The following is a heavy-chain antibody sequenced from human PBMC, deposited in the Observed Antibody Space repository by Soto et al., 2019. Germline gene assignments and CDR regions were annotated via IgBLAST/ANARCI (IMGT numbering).Heavy chain of an antibody. V-gene: IGHV3-49*03. CDR3: TRARPTTYYYDSSGPGAFDI. CDR1: GFTFGDYA. D-gene: IGHD3-22*01. J-gene: IGHJ3*02. Sequence: GGSLRLSCTASGFTFGDYAMSWFRQAPGKGLEWVGFIRSKAYGGTTEYAASVKGRFTISRDDSKSIAYLQMYSLKTEDTAVYYCTRARPTTYYYDSSGPGAFDIWGQGTMVTVSS. CDR2: IRSKAYGGTT.